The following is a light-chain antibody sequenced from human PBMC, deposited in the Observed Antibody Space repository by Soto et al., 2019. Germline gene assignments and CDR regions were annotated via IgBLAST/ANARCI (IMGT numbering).Light chain of an antibody. J-gene: IGLJ2*01. V-gene: IGLV1-40*01. CDR1: SSNIGAGYD. CDR3: QSYDSSLSGSGV. CDR2: GNS. Sequence: QPVLTQPPSVSGAPGQRVTISCTGSSSNIGAGYDVHWYQQLPGTAPKLLIYGNSNRPSGVLDRFSGSKSGTSASLAITGLQAEDEADYYCQSYDSSLSGSGVFGGGTKLTVL.